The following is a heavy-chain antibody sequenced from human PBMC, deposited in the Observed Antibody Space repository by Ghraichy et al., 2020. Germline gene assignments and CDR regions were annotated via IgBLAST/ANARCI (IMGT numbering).Heavy chain of an antibody. CDR2: IFPSGNT. CDR3: VKAGSRSYFVFDD. D-gene: IGHD3-10*01. Sequence: GGSLRLSCAGSGVDVTKSYMSWVRQVPGKGPQWVAVIFPSGNTFDTDSVRGRFTISRDDSKNTVDLQMNSLTVEDTAVYYCVKAGSRSYFVFDDWGQGTLVSVSS. J-gene: IGHJ4*02. CDR1: GVDVTKSY. V-gene: IGHV3-53*01.